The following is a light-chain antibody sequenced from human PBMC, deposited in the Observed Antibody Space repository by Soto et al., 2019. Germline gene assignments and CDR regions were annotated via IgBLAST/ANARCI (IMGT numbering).Light chain of an antibody. CDR2: WAP. V-gene: IGKV4-1*01. J-gene: IGKJ1*01. CDR1: QSLLYSPNNKNY. CDR3: QQYYSPPQT. Sequence: DIVMTQSPDSLAVPLGERATIDCKSSQSLLYSPNNKNYLAWYQQKTGQPPKLLIYWAPTLESGVPDRFSGSGSGTYFALTISTLQAEDVALYYCQQYYSPPQTFGQGTKVEIK.